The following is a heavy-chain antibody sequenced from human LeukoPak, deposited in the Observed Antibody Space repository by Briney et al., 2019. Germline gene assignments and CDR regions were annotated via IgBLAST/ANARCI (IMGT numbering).Heavy chain of an antibody. J-gene: IGHJ6*02. Sequence: GGSLRLSCAASGFTFSRYGMHWVRQAPGKGLEWVAVIWSDGNNKKHGDSVKGRFTISRDNSKNTLYLQMNSLRAEDTAMYYCAGDYCSSISCMDAWGQGTTVTVSS. CDR3: AGDYCSSISCMDA. CDR1: GFTFSRYG. V-gene: IGHV3-33*01. D-gene: IGHD2-2*01. CDR2: IWSDGNNK.